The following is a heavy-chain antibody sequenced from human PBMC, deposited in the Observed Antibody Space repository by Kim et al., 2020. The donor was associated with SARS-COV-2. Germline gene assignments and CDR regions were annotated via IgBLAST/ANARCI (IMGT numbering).Heavy chain of an antibody. D-gene: IGHD3-22*01. V-gene: IGHV4-59*13. CDR3: ARGTNYYDSSGYYY. CDR2: IYYSGST. Sequence: SETLSLTCTVSGGSISSYYWSWIRQPPGKGLEWIGYIYYSGSTNYNPSLKSRVTISVDTSKNQFSLKLSSVTAADTAVYYCARGTNYYDSSGYYYWGQGTLVTVSS. J-gene: IGHJ4*02. CDR1: GGSISSYY.